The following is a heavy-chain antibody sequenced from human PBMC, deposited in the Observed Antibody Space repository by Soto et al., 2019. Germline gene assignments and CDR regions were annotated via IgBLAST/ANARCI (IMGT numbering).Heavy chain of an antibody. CDR2: INTNGDT. CDR3: AKTMIIGARGV. V-gene: IGHV3-66*01. Sequence: GGSQRVSSAASEFTLRFNDMTWVRQAPGKGLEWVSLINTNGDTYYADSVKGRFTMSRDNSKNTLFLQMNSLRAEDTAVYYCAKTMIIGARGVWGQGTTVTVSS. D-gene: IGHD3-22*01. CDR1: EFTLRFND. J-gene: IGHJ6*02.